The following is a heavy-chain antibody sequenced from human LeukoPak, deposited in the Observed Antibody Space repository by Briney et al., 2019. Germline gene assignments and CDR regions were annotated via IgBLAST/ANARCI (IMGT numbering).Heavy chain of an antibody. CDR1: GGSFSGSY. Sequence: SETLSLTCAVYGGSFSGSYWSWIRQPPGKGLEWIGEINHSGSTNYNPSLKSRVTISVDTSKNQFSLKLSSVTAADTAVYYCARSYYYGSGSYRRWFDPWGQGTLDTVSS. V-gene: IGHV4-34*01. J-gene: IGHJ5*02. CDR3: ARSYYYGSGSYRRWFDP. D-gene: IGHD3-10*01. CDR2: INHSGST.